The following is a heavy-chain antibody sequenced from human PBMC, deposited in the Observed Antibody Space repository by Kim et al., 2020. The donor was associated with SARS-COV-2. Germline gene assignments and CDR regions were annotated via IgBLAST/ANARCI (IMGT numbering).Heavy chain of an antibody. Sequence: GGSLRLSCAASGFTFGSYAMSWVRQAPGQGLEWVSAISGSGCSLFYADSVKGRFIISRYNSKNTLYLQMNSLRAEDTAVYYFAPAGYSYGYYGIYAWGQG. D-gene: IGHD5-18*01. J-gene: IGHJ6*02. CDR3: APAGYSYGYYGIYA. CDR1: GFTFGSYA. CDR2: ISGSGCSL. V-gene: IGHV3-23*01.